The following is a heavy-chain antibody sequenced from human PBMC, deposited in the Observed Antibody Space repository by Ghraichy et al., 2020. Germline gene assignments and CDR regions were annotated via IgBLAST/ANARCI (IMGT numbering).Heavy chain of an antibody. CDR3: AREGGSTGTTHFDY. CDR2: IYYSGST. Sequence: ESLNISCTVSGGSISSYYWSWIRQPPGKGLEWIGYIYYSGSTNYNPSLKSRVTISVDTSKNQFSLKLSSVTAADTAVYYCAREGGSTGTTHFDYWGQGTLVTVSS. CDR1: GGSISSYY. J-gene: IGHJ4*02. D-gene: IGHD1-7*01. V-gene: IGHV4-59*01.